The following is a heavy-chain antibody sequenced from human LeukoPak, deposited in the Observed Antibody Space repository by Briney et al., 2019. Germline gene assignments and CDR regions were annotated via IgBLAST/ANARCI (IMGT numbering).Heavy chain of an antibody. Sequence: ATVKVSCKASEYTFTSYAMHWVRQAPGQRLEWMGWINAGNGNTKYSQKFQGRVTITRDTSASTAYMELSSLRSEDTAVYYCARFYGRLAFDYWGQGTLVTVSS. CDR2: INAGNGNT. V-gene: IGHV1-3*01. J-gene: IGHJ4*02. CDR1: EYTFTSYA. CDR3: ARFYGRLAFDY. D-gene: IGHD2/OR15-2a*01.